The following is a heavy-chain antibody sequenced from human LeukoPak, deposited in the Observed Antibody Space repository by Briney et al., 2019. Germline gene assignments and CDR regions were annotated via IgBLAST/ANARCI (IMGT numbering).Heavy chain of an antibody. CDR3: ARETVYCSSTSCPSDP. CDR2: IIPIFGTA. Sequence: SVKVSCKASGGTFTSYGISWVRQAPGQGLEWMGGIIPIFGTANYAQKFQGRVTITADESTSTAYMELSSLRSEDTAVYYCARETVYCSSTSCPSDPWGQGTLVTVSS. V-gene: IGHV1-69*13. J-gene: IGHJ5*02. D-gene: IGHD2-2*01. CDR1: GGTFTSYG.